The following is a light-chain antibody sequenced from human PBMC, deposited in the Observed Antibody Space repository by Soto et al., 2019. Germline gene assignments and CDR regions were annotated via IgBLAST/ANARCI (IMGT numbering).Light chain of an antibody. V-gene: IGKV1-5*03. CDR2: KAS. CDR1: QSISSW. CDR3: QEYNSDSYT. Sequence: DIQMTQSPSTLSASVGDRVTITCRASQSISSWLAWYQQKPGKAPDLLIYKASSLERGVPSRFSGSGSGTEFTLTISSLQPDDFATYYCQEYNSDSYTFGQETKLEIK. J-gene: IGKJ2*01.